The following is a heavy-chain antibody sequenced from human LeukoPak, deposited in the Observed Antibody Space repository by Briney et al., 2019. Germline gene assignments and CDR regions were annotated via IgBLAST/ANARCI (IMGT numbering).Heavy chain of an antibody. D-gene: IGHD5-24*01. V-gene: IGHV1-8*01. CDR2: MNPNSGNT. CDR1: GYTFTSYD. J-gene: IGHJ4*02. Sequence: VASVKVSCKASGYTFTSYDINWVRQATGQGLEWMGWMNPNSGNTGYAQNFQGRVTMTGNTSINTAYMELSSLRSEDTAVYSCARELPRSNSFDSWGQGTLAMVSS. CDR3: ARELPRSNSFDS.